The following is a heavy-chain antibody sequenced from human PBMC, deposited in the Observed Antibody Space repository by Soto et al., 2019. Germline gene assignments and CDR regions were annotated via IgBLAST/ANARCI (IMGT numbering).Heavy chain of an antibody. Sequence: PSETLSLTCPVSGLSISSYDWSSIRHPPGKGLEWIGYIYYSGSTNYNPSLKSRVTISVDTSKNQFSLKLSSVTAADTAVYYCARGGDYYYYYGMDVWGQGPTVTVSS. D-gene: IGHD3-10*01. CDR3: ARGGDYYYYYGMDV. CDR1: GLSISSYD. CDR2: IYYSGST. V-gene: IGHV4-59*01. J-gene: IGHJ6*02.